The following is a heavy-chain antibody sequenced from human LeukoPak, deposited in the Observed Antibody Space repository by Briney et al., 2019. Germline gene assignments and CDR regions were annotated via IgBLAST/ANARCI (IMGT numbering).Heavy chain of an antibody. CDR2: FDPVDGET. V-gene: IGHV1-24*01. CDR1: GYTLTELS. Sequence: GASVKVSCKVSGYTLTELSMHWVRQAPGKGLEWMGGFDPVDGETIYAQKFQGRVTMTEDTSTDTAYMELSSLRSEDTAVYYCATDYYYDSSGYRSFDYWGQGTLVTVSS. D-gene: IGHD3-22*01. CDR3: ATDYYYDSSGYRSFDY. J-gene: IGHJ4*02.